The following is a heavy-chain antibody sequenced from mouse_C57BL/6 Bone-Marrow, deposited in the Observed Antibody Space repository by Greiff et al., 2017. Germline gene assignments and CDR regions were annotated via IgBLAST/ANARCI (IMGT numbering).Heavy chain of an antibody. Sequence: VKLQESGPELVKPGASVKISCKASGYAFSSSWVNWVKQRPGKGLEWIGRIYPGDGDTKYNGKFKGKATLTADKSSSTAYIQLSSLTSEDSAVYFCARGDLNWGQGTTLTVSS. D-gene: IGHD3-3*01. CDR2: IYPGDGDT. V-gene: IGHV1-82*01. J-gene: IGHJ2*01. CDR3: ARGDLN. CDR1: GYAFSSSW.